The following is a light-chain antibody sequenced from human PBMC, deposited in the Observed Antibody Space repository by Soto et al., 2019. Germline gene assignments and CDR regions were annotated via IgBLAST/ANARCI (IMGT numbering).Light chain of an antibody. Sequence: VLPHSSGTLSISSGETANLSCSARQHVSINYLARSPHKLVLAPRLLIYGASNRATAIPDRFSGSGSGTDFTLTISRLEPEDFAVYYCQQYGCTLSWTFGQGTKVDIK. V-gene: IGKV3-20*01. CDR1: QHVSINY. CDR3: QQYGCTLSWT. CDR2: GAS. J-gene: IGKJ1*01.